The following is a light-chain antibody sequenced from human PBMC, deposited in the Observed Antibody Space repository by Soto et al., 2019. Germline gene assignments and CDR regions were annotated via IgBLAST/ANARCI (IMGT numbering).Light chain of an antibody. CDR1: QALDSW. J-gene: IGKJ1*01. CDR2: TGS. CDR3: QQTLSFHPT. Sequence: DIQMTQSPSSVSASVGDRVTITCRASQALDSWLAWYQQKPGEAPKLLIFTGSLLHSGVPPRFSGSGSGTDFTLTISRLQPEDFATYYCQQTLSFHPTFGQGTKV. V-gene: IGKV1-12*01.